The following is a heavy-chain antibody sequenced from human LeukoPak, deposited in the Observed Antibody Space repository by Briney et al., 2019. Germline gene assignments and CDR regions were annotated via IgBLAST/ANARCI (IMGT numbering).Heavy chain of an antibody. D-gene: IGHD4-17*01. CDR3: ANLVTTVGGY. CDR2: ISGSGGST. Sequence: GGSLRLSCAASGFTFSSYAMSWVRQAPGKGLEWVSTISGSGGSTYYVDSAKGRFTIFRDNSKNTLYLQMNSLRAEDTAVYYCANLVTTVGGYWGQGTLVTVSS. J-gene: IGHJ4*02. V-gene: IGHV3-23*01. CDR1: GFTFSSYA.